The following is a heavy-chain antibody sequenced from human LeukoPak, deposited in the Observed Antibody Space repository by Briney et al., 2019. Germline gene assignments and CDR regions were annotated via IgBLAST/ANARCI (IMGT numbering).Heavy chain of an antibody. CDR2: ISSSSSTI. CDR3: ARKQLGYYYMDV. D-gene: IGHD6-6*01. V-gene: IGHV3-48*01. J-gene: IGHJ6*03. Sequence: GGSPRLSCAASGFTFSSYSMNWVRQAPGKGLEWVSYISSSSSTIHYADSVKGRFTISRDNAKNSLYLQMNSLRAEDTAVYYCARKQLGYYYMDVWGKGTTVTVSS. CDR1: GFTFSSYS.